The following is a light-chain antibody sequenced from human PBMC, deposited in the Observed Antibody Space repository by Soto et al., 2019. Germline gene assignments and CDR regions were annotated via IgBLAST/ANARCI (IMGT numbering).Light chain of an antibody. Sequence: EIVLTQSPRTLSLSPGESATLSCRPSQSVSSAYLAWYQHKAGQTPRLLIYGGSTRATGIPDRFSGSGSGTDFTLTISRLEPEDFAVYYCQQYSISPRTFGQGTKVEIK. J-gene: IGKJ1*01. CDR2: GGS. V-gene: IGKV3-20*01. CDR1: QSVSSAY. CDR3: QQYSISPRT.